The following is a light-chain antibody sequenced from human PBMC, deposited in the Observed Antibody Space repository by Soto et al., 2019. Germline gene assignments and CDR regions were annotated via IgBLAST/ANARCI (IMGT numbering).Light chain of an antibody. Sequence: DIQMTQSPSSLSASVGDRATITCRASQSISSYLNWYQQKPGKAPKLLIYAASSLHSGVPSRFSGSGSGTDFTLIISSLQPEDFATYYCQQSYSTLGTFGQGTKLEIK. V-gene: IGKV1-39*01. CDR2: AAS. CDR3: QQSYSTLGT. J-gene: IGKJ2*01. CDR1: QSISSY.